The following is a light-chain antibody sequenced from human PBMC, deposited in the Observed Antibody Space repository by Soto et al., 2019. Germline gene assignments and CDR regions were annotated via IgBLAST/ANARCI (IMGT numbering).Light chain of an antibody. CDR3: QQYNSYSET. CDR2: DAS. J-gene: IGKJ1*01. Sequence: DIRMTQSPSTLSASVGDRVTITCRASQSISSWLAWYQQKPGKGPKLLIYDASSLESGVPSRFSGSGSGTEFTLTISSLQPDDFATYYCQQYNSYSETFGQGTKVDIK. V-gene: IGKV1-5*01. CDR1: QSISSW.